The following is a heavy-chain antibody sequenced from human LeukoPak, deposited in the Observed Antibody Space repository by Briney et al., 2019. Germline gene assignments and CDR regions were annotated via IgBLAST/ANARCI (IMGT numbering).Heavy chain of an antibody. CDR2: ISSSSSYI. CDR1: GFTFSSYS. V-gene: IGHV3-21*01. D-gene: IGHD3-22*01. CDR3: ARERDYSSGYYAVDY. J-gene: IGHJ4*02. Sequence: GGSLRLSCAASGFTFSSYSMNWVRQAPGKGLEWVSSISSSSSYIYYADSVKGRFTISRDNAKNSLYLQMNSLRAEDTAVYYCARERDYSSGYYAVDYWGQGTLVTVSS.